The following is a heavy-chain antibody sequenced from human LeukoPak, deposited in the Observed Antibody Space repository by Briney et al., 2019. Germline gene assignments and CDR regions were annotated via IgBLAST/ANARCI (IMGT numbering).Heavy chain of an antibody. J-gene: IGHJ4*01. Sequence: SETLSLTCTVSGGSINNYYWSWIRQPPGKGLEWIGFIYYRGSTSYNPSLKSRVSISLDTSKNQFSLKLSSVTAADTAIYYCARGPIPASSDSLDHWGHGTLVTVSS. CDR2: IYYRGST. V-gene: IGHV4-59*08. CDR3: ARGPIPASSDSLDH. D-gene: IGHD6-6*01. CDR1: GGSINNYY.